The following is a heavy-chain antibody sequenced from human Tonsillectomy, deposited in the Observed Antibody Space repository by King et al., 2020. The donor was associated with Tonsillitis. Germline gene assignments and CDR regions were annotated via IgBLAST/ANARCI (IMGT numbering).Heavy chain of an antibody. V-gene: IGHV3-23*04. Sequence: VQLVESGGGLVQPGGSLRLSCAASGFTFSSFAMSWVRQAPGKGLEWVSAISAGGGSTYHADSVKGRFTISRDNSKNTLYLQMKSLRAKDTAVYYCAKGELWTTTTSFDYWGQGTLVTVSS. CDR3: AKGELWTTTTSFDY. J-gene: IGHJ4*02. CDR2: ISAGGGST. D-gene: IGHD1-7*01. CDR1: GFTFSSFA.